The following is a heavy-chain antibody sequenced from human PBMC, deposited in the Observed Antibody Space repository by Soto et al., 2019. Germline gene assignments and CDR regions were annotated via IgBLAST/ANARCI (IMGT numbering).Heavy chain of an antibody. CDR1: GASISSGTSY. D-gene: IGHD2-21*02. J-gene: IGHJ4*02. CDR2: IYFTGAT. Sequence: QVQLQESGPGLVKPSQTLSLTCNVSGASISSGTSYWTWIRQHPGAGLEWIGHIYFTGATYSNPSLMSRLTMSVDTSKNQFSLKLTSVTAADTATYYCASIPRRGYSYGIDYWGQGTLVTVSS. V-gene: IGHV4-31*03. CDR3: ASIPRRGYSYGIDY.